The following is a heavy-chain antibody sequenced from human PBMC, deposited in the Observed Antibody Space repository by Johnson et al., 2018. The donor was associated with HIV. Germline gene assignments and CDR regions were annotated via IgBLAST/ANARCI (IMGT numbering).Heavy chain of an antibody. CDR1: GFTFSTSV. Sequence: QVTLVESGGGVVQPGTSLRLSCAPSGFTFSTSVMHWVRRAPGKGLEWLIVISYDGSNTYYADSVKGRFTISRDNSKNTLYLQMTSLRAEDTAMYFCARGPIADDAFDIWGQGTMVTVSS. CDR2: ISYDGSNT. CDR3: ARGPIADDAFDI. J-gene: IGHJ3*02. V-gene: IGHV3-30*04. D-gene: IGHD3-16*02.